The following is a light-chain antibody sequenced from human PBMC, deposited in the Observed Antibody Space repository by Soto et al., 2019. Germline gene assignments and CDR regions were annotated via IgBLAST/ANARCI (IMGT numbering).Light chain of an antibody. CDR1: QTIRSNY. CDR3: PQYGSSPWT. Sequence: ETVLTQSPGTLSLSPGARATLSCRASQTIRSNYLAWYRQTPGQAPRLLIYGASNRATGIADRFSGSGSGTVFTLIISRLEPEDFALYYCPQYGSSPWTFGQGTKVEIK. J-gene: IGKJ1*01. V-gene: IGKV3-20*01. CDR2: GAS.